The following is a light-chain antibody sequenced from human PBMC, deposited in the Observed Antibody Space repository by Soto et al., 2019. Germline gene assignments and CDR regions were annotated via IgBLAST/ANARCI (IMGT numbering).Light chain of an antibody. CDR1: QSVSSK. J-gene: IGKJ4*01. V-gene: IGKV3-15*01. CDR3: HQYDNWPLT. Sequence: EIVMTQSPATLSVSPGERANISCRASQSVSSKLAWYQQKPGQAPRLLIYGASTRATGIPARFSGSGSGTEFTLTISSLQSEDFAVYYCHQYDNWPLTFGGGAKLEIK. CDR2: GAS.